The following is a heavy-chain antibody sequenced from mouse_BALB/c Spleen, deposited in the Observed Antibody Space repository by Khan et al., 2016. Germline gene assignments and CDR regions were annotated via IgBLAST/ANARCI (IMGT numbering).Heavy chain of an antibody. J-gene: IGHJ1*01. CDR2: ISDGGSYT. CDR3: ARSLNWYFYF. Sequence: EVELVESGGGLVKPGGSLKLSCAASGFTFSDYYMYWVRQTPEKRLEWVATISDGGSYTYYPDSVKGRFTISRDNAKNKLYLHMSSLKSEDTAIYYCARSLNWYFYFWCAGTSVTVSS. CDR1: GFTFSDYY. V-gene: IGHV5-4*02.